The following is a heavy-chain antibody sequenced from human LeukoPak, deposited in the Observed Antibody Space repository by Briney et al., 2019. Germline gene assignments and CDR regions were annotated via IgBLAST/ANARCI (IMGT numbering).Heavy chain of an antibody. CDR3: ARDRLRENWYFDL. V-gene: IGHV4-38-2*02. CDR2: IYHSGST. CDR1: GYSISSGYY. J-gene: IGHJ2*01. D-gene: IGHD5-12*01. Sequence: SETLSLTCTVSGYSISSGYYWGWIRQPPGKGLEWIGSIYHSGSTYYNPSLKSRVTISVDTSKNQFSLKLSSVTAADTAVYYCARDRLRENWYFDLWGRGTLVTVSS.